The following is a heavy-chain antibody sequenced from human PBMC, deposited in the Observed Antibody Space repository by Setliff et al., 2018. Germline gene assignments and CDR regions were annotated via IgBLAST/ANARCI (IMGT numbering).Heavy chain of an antibody. Sequence: SVKVSCKASGGTFSSYGISWVRQAPGQGLEWMGGTIPIFGTTDYAQKCQGRVTIITDKSTSTAFMQLSSLRSEDTAVYYCVREGEDSRSSTDYRYYMDVWG. V-gene: IGHV1-69*05. D-gene: IGHD6-6*01. J-gene: IGHJ6*03. CDR3: VREGEDSRSSTDYRYYMDV. CDR1: GGTFSSYG. CDR2: TIPIFGTT.